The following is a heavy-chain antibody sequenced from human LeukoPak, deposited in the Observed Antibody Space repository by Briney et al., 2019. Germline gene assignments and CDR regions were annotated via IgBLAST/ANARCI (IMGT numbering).Heavy chain of an antibody. D-gene: IGHD3-9*01. V-gene: IGHV3-7*05. J-gene: IGHJ6*02. CDR3: ASFLTNYGMDV. CDR2: IKQDGSEK. CDR1: GFTFSSYW. Sequence: GGSLRLSCAAPGFTFSSYWMSWVRQAPGKGLEWVANIKQDGSEKYYVDSVKGRFTISRDNAKNSLYLQMNSLRAEDTAVYYCASFLTNYGMDVWGQGTTVTVSS.